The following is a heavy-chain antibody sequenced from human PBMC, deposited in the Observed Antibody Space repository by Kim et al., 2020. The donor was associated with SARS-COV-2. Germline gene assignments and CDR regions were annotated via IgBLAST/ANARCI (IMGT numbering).Heavy chain of an antibody. V-gene: IGHV3-30*02. J-gene: IGHJ4*02. D-gene: IGHD3-10*01. Sequence: YADAVKGRLTISRDKSKKTIYLEMNGLRAEDTAVYYCAKDARSGSVMPAHYWGEGTLVTVSS. CDR3: AKDARSGSVMPAHY.